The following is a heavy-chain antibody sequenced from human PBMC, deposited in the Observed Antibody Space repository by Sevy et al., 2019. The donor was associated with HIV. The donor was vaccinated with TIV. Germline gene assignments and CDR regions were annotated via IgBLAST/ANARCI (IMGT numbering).Heavy chain of an antibody. CDR1: GFTFSSFN. CDR3: ARGPPDGSYDYFDY. Sequence: PGGSLILSCAASGFTFSSFNMNWVRQAPGKGLEWVSSISGLSNYIYYAESLKGRFIISRDNAKNTLYLQMNSLRADDTAVYYCARGPPDGSYDYFDYWGQGTLVTVSS. CDR2: ISGLSNYI. D-gene: IGHD1-26*01. V-gene: IGHV3-21*06. J-gene: IGHJ4*02.